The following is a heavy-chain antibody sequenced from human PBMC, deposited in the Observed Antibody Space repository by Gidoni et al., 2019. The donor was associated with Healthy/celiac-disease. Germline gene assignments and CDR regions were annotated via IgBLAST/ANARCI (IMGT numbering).Heavy chain of an antibody. CDR3: ARTAKYYDFWSGYYGAGNYDY. CDR2: IYYSGST. D-gene: IGHD3-3*01. Sequence: QLQLQASGPGLVKPSETLSLTCTVSGGSISSSSYYWGWIRQPPGKGLEWIGSIYYSGSTYYNPSLKSRVTISVDTSKNQFSLKLSSVTAADTAVYYCARTAKYYDFWSGYYGAGNYDYWGQGTLVTVSS. CDR1: GGSISSSSYY. J-gene: IGHJ4*02. V-gene: IGHV4-39*01.